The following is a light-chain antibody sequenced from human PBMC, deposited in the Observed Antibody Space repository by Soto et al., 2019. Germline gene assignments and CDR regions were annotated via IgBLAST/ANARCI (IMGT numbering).Light chain of an antibody. J-gene: IGKJ2*01. Sequence: EIVLTQSPGTLSLSPGERATLSCRASQSVSSSYLAWYQQKPGQAPRLLIYGASSRATGIPDRFSGSGSGTDFTLTISRLEPEDFAVYYFQQYGSSPPLYTFGQWTKLEIK. CDR3: QQYGSSPPLYT. CDR2: GAS. CDR1: QSVSSSY. V-gene: IGKV3-20*01.